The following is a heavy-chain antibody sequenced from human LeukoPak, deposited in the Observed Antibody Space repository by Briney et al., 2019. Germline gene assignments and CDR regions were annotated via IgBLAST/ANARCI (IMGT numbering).Heavy chain of an antibody. CDR3: AKDFGSSGWVSFDY. Sequence: GGSLRLSCAASGFTFDDYAMHWVRQAPGKGLEWVSGISWNSGSIGYADSVKGRFTISRDNAKNFLYLQMNSLRAEDTALYYCAKDFGSSGWVSFDYWGQGTLVTVSS. CDR2: ISWNSGSI. D-gene: IGHD6-19*01. CDR1: GFTFDDYA. V-gene: IGHV3-9*01. J-gene: IGHJ4*02.